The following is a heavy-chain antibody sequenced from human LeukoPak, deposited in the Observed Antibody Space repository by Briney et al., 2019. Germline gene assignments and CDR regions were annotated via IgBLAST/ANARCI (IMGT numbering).Heavy chain of an antibody. V-gene: IGHV1-69*13. Sequence: ASVKASCKASGGTFSSYAISWVRQAPGQGLEWMGGIIPIFGTANYAQKFQGRVTITADESTSTAYMELSSLRSEDTAVYYCVPTGDGLNFDYWGQGTLVTVSS. D-gene: IGHD7-27*01. CDR1: GGTFSSYA. J-gene: IGHJ4*02. CDR2: IIPIFGTA. CDR3: VPTGDGLNFDY.